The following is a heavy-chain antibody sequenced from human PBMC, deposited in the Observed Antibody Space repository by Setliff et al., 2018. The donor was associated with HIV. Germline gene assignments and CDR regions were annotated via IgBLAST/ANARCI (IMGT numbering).Heavy chain of an antibody. V-gene: IGHV3-53*01. CDR3: AKGVKWLDP. CDR2: MLNDGRT. CDR1: GFTVSNNY. Sequence: SLRLSCAASGFTVSNNYMTWVRQAPGKGLEWVSVMLNDGRTYYADSVQGRFTISRDNSINILYLHMNRLIAEDTAVYYCAKGVKWLDPWGQGTLVTVSS. D-gene: IGHD3-16*01. J-gene: IGHJ5*02.